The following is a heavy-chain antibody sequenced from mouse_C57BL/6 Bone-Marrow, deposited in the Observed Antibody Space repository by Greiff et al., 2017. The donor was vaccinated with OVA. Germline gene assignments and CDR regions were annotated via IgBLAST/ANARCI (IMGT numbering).Heavy chain of an antibody. D-gene: IGHD2-12*01. CDR1: GYTFTSYW. V-gene: IGHV1-72*01. J-gene: IGHJ4*01. Sequence: QVQLQQPGAELVKPGASVKLSCKASGYTFTSYWMHWVKQRPGRGLEWIGRIDPNSGGTKYNEKFKSKATLTVDKPSSTAYMRLSSLTSEDSAVYYCARSLRRGKSGYYAMDYWGQGTSVTVSS. CDR2: IDPNSGGT. CDR3: ARSLRRGKSGYYAMDY.